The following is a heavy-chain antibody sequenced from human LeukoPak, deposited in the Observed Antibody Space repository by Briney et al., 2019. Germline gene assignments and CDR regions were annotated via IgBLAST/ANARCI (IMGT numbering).Heavy chain of an antibody. CDR2: IYYSGST. CDR3: ARVVSSGSYIDY. Sequence: SETLSLTCTVSGGSISSSSYYWGWIRQPPGKGLEWIGSIYYSGSTYYNPSLKSRVTISVDTSKNQFSLKLSSVTAADTAVYYCARVVSSGSYIDYWGQGTLVTVSS. J-gene: IGHJ4*02. V-gene: IGHV4-39*07. D-gene: IGHD3-10*01. CDR1: GGSISSSSYY.